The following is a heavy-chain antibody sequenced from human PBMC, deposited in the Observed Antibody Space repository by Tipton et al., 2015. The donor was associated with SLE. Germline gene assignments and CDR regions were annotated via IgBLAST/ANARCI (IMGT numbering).Heavy chain of an antibody. CDR2: ISSSRSTI. Sequence: GSLRLSCAASGFTFSSYSMNWVRQAPGKGLEWVSYISSSRSTIYYADSVKGRFTISRDNAKNSLYLQMNSLRAEDTAVYYCARVLDSSLGYWGQGTLVTVSS. CDR3: ARVLDSSLGY. V-gene: IGHV3-48*01. CDR1: GFTFSSYS. D-gene: IGHD6-6*01. J-gene: IGHJ4*02.